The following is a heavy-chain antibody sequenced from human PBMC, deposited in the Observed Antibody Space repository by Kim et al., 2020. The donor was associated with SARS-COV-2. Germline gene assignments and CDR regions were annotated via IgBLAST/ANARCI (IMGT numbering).Heavy chain of an antibody. D-gene: IGHD3-10*01. CDR1: GYTFTSYH. CDR3: ARGSGYGSGSYPPADY. Sequence: ASVKVSCKASGYTFTSYHIHWVRQAPGQGLEWMGVINPSGGSTTYAHKFQGRVTMTRDTSTSTLYMELSSLRSEDTAVYYCARGSGYGSGSYPPADYWGQGTLVTVSS. CDR2: INPSGGST. J-gene: IGHJ4*02. V-gene: IGHV1-46*01.